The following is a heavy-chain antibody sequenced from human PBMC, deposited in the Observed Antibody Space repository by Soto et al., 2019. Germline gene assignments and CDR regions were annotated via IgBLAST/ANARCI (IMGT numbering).Heavy chain of an antibody. CDR3: THVIREVIWN. V-gene: IGHV2-5*02. CDR1: GFSLSTSGLG. CDR2: IYWDDDD. J-gene: IGHJ1*01. D-gene: IGHD2-21*01. Sequence: QITLKESGPTLVKPTQTLTLTCNFSGFSLSTSGLGVSWIRQPPGKALEWLALIYWDDDDRYSPSLNGRLSLRKDISKTQVVLTLTHLDRAYTATYFCTHVIREVIWNWGPGTVVSVSS.